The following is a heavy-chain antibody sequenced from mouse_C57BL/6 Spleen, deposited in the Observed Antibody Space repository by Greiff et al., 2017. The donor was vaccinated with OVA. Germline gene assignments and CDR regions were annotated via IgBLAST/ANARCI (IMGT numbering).Heavy chain of an antibody. J-gene: IGHJ2*01. D-gene: IGHD1-1*01. CDR3: ARGGYGRSPY. V-gene: IGHV1-61*01. Sequence: VQLQQPGAELVRPGSSVKLSCKASGYTFTSYWMDWVKQRPGQGLEWIGNIYPSDSETHYNQKFKDKATLTVDKSSSTAYMQLSSLTSEDSAVYYCARGGYGRSPYWGQGTTLTVSS. CDR1: GYTFTSYW. CDR2: IYPSDSET.